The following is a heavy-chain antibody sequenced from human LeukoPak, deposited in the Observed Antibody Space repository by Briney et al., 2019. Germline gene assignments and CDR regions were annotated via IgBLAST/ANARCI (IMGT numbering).Heavy chain of an antibody. CDR3: AKGHYYDSSGYYAARAQFDY. J-gene: IGHJ4*02. V-gene: IGHV3-23*01. Sequence: GGSLRLSCAASGFTFSSYAMSWVRQAPGKELEWVSAISGSGGSTYYADSVKGRLTISRDNSKNTLYLQMNSLRAEDTAVYYCAKGHYYDSSGYYAARAQFDYWGQGTLVTVSS. CDR1: GFTFSSYA. CDR2: ISGSGGST. D-gene: IGHD3-22*01.